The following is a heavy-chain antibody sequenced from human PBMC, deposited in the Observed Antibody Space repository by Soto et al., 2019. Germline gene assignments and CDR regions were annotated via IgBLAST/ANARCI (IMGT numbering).Heavy chain of an antibody. CDR1: GYTFTGYY. CDR2: INPNSGGT. J-gene: IGHJ4*02. V-gene: IGHV1-2*04. Sequence: EASVKVSCKASGYTFTGYYMHWVRQAPGQGLEWMGWINPNSGGTNYAQKFQGWVTMTRDTSISTAYMELSRLRSDDTAVYYCARGFSGSYSPNFDYWGQGTLVTVSS. D-gene: IGHD3-10*01. CDR3: ARGFSGSYSPNFDY.